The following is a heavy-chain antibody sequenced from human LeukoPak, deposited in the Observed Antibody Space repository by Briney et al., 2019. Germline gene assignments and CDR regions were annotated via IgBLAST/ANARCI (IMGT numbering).Heavy chain of an antibody. CDR2: IGSISNSI. Sequence: GGSLRLSCAASGFTLSSYCINWVRQAPGKGLEWVSSIGSISNSIYYTDSVKGRFTISRDNAKNSLYLQMNSLRAEDTAVYYCARELPTEAFDYWGQGTLVTVSS. V-gene: IGHV3-21*01. J-gene: IGHJ4*02. CDR3: ARELPTEAFDY. CDR1: GFTLSSYC. D-gene: IGHD1-26*01.